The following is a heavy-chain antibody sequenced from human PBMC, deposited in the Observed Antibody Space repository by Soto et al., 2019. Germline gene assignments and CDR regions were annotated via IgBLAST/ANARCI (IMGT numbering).Heavy chain of an antibody. J-gene: IGHJ4*02. D-gene: IGHD1-26*01. CDR1: GFTFSRYW. Sequence: PGGSLRLSCAASGFTFSRYWMHWVRQAPGKGLVWVSPIKNSGSSTSYADSVKGRFTISRDNSKKTLYLQMSSLRAEDTATYHCAKVSRREHTLLANYFDYWGRGILVTVSS. V-gene: IGHV3-74*01. CDR2: IKNSGSST. CDR3: AKVSRREHTLLANYFDY.